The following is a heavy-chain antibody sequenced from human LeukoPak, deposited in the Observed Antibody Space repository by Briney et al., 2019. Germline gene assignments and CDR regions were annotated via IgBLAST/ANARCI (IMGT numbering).Heavy chain of an antibody. CDR3: ARGPNYMDV. V-gene: IGHV4-39*07. Sequence: PSETLSLTCTVSGGSISSSTYYWGWLRQPPGKGLEWIGSIYRSGSTYYNPSLKSRVTISVDTSKNQFSLKLSSVTAADTAVYYCARGPNYMDVWGKGTTVTVSS. CDR2: IYRSGST. CDR1: GGSISSSTYY. J-gene: IGHJ6*03.